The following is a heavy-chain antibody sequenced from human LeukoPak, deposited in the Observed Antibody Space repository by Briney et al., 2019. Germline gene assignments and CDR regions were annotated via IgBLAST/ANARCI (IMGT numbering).Heavy chain of an antibody. Sequence: RPGGSLRLSCAASGFIFSNYGMHWVRQAPGKRLEWVAVIWNDGSETFHADSVKGRFRIARDNSKNTLYLQMNSLRAEDTAVYFCARDMGRAWYGPPDHWGQGTLVTVSS. CDR3: ARDMGRAWYGPPDH. V-gene: IGHV3-33*01. CDR2: IWNDGSET. D-gene: IGHD6-13*01. CDR1: GFIFSNYG. J-gene: IGHJ4*02.